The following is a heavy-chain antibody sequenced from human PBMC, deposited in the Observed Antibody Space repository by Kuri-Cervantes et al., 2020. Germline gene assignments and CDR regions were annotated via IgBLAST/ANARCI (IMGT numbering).Heavy chain of an antibody. CDR1: GFTFNNYW. D-gene: IGHD3-10*01. CDR2: IKEDGGRN. J-gene: IGHJ6*02. Sequence: GGSLRLSCAASGFTFNNYWMSWVRQAPGQGLEWVANIKEDGGRNFYVDSVKGRFTISRDNAKSSLYLQMNSLRAEDTAVYYCAKAGGGSGSYGDYYYYGMDVWGQGTTVTVSS. CDR3: AKAGGGSGSYGDYYYYGMDV. V-gene: IGHV3-7*03.